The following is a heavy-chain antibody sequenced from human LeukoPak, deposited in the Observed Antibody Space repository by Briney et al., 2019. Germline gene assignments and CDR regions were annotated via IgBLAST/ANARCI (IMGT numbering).Heavy chain of an antibody. CDR1: GYTFTGYY. V-gene: IGHV1-8*02. J-gene: IGHJ5*02. CDR2: MNPNSGNT. D-gene: IGHD3-3*01. Sequence: ASVKVSCKASGYTFTGYYMHWVRQAPGQGLEWMGWMNPNSGNTGYAQKFQGRVTMTRNTSISTAYMELSSLRSEDTAVYYCARGKIPERRVLRFLEWLLRRNWFDPWGQGTLVTVSS. CDR3: ARGKIPERRVLRFLEWLLRRNWFDP.